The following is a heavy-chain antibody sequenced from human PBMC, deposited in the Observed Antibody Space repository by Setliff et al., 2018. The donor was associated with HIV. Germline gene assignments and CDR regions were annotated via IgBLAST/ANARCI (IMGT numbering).Heavy chain of an antibody. D-gene: IGHD5-12*01. Sequence: SETLSLTCAVSGYSISSGYYWGWIRQPPGKGLEWIGSIYHGGGTNYNPSLKSRGTLSLDASKKQISLKLRSVIAADTAMYYGARGHAWLRNWGQGTLATV. CDR3: ARGHAWLRN. CDR1: GYSISSGYY. V-gene: IGHV4-38-2*01. CDR2: IYHGGGT. J-gene: IGHJ4*02.